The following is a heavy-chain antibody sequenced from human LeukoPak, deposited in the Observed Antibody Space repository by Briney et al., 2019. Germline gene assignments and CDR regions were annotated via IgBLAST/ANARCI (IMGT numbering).Heavy chain of an antibody. Sequence: GGSLRLSCAASGFTFSSYAMSWVRQAPGKGLEWVSAISGSGGSTYYADSVKGRFTISRDNSKDTLYLQMNSLRAEDTAVYYCAKGGYYYDSSGYYLYYFDYWGQGTLVTVSS. D-gene: IGHD3-22*01. V-gene: IGHV3-23*01. J-gene: IGHJ4*02. CDR1: GFTFSSYA. CDR2: ISGSGGST. CDR3: AKGGYYYDSSGYYLYYFDY.